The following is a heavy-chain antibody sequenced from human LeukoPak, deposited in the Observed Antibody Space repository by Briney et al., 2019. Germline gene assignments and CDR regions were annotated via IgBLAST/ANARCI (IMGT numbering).Heavy chain of an antibody. CDR1: GYTFTSYY. CDR2: INPSGGST. J-gene: IGHJ6*02. Sequence: ASVKVSCTASGYTFTSYYMHWVRQAPGQGLEWMGIINPSGGSTSYAQKFQGRVTMTRDTSTSTVYMELSSLRSEDTAVYYCARAGRRSRTYYYYGMDVWGQGTTVTVSS. D-gene: IGHD2-8*01. CDR3: ARAGRRSRTYYYYGMDV. V-gene: IGHV1-46*01.